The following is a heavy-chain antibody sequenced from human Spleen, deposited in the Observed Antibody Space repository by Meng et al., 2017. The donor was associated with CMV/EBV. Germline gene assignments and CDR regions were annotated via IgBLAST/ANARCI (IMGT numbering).Heavy chain of an antibody. CDR2: IYYSGST. J-gene: IGHJ4*02. D-gene: IGHD6-6*01. CDR1: GGSISSYY. Sequence: SETLSLTCTVSGGSISSYYWSWIRQPPGKGLEWIGYIYYSGSTNYNPSLNSRDTISRDTSKNQFSLQLSSVTAADTAVYYCPRAVRSGSSGGTYYFDYWGQGTLVTVSS. V-gene: IGHV4-59*01. CDR3: PRAVRSGSSGGTYYFDY.